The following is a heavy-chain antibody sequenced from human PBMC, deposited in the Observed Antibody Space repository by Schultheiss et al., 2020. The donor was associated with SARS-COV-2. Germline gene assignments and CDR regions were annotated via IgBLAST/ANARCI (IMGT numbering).Heavy chain of an antibody. V-gene: IGHV3-74*01. D-gene: IGHD3-10*01. J-gene: IGHJ6*02. Sequence: GGSLRLSCAASGFTFSSYWIHWVRQAPGKGLVWVSRIKSDGSSTSYADSVKGRFTISRDNAKNTLYLQMNSLRAEDTAVYYCAREELLWFGESPYYYYGMDVWGQGTTVTVSS. CDR2: IKSDGSST. CDR1: GFTFSSYW. CDR3: AREELLWFGESPYYYYGMDV.